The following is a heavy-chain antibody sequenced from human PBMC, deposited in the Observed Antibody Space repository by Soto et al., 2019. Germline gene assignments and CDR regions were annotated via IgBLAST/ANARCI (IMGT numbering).Heavy chain of an antibody. CDR3: ARGLRIPMFGVVPLGHYGMDG. J-gene: IGHJ6*02. Sequence: SVKVSCKASGGTFSSYAISWVRQAPGQGLEWMGGIIPIFGTANYAQKFQGRVTITADESTSTAYMELSSLRSEDTAVYYCARGLRIPMFGVVPLGHYGMDGWRQRTTVAVSS. V-gene: IGHV1-69*13. D-gene: IGHD3-3*01. CDR1: GGTFSSYA. CDR2: IIPIFGTA.